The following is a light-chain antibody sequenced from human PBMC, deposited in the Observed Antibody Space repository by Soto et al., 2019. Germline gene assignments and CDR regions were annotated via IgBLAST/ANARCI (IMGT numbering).Light chain of an antibody. Sequence: QSVLTQPPSASGTPGQRVTISCSGSSSNIGSNYVYWYQHLTGTAPKLLIYRNNQRPSGVPDRFSGSKSGTSASLAISGLRSEEEADYYCATWDDSLSNHVFGTGTKVTVL. CDR1: SSNIGSNY. CDR2: RNN. V-gene: IGLV1-47*01. J-gene: IGLJ1*01. CDR3: ATWDDSLSNHV.